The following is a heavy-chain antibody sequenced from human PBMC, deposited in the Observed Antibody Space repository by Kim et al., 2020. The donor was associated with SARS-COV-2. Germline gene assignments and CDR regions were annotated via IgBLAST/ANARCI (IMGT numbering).Heavy chain of an antibody. V-gene: IGHV3-30*04. CDR3: ARDSRWLPDDY. CDR2: ISYDGSNK. D-gene: IGHD3-9*01. CDR1: GFTFSSYA. Sequence: GGSLRLSCAASGFTFSSYAMHWVRQAPGKGLEWVAVISYDGSNKYYADSVKGRFTISRDNSKNTLYLQMNSLRAEDTAVYYCARDSRWLPDDYWGQGTLVTVSS. J-gene: IGHJ4*02.